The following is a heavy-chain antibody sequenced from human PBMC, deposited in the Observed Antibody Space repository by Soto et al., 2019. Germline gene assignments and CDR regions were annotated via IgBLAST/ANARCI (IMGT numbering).Heavy chain of an antibody. CDR3: ARYSLITSFGVDPGAV. J-gene: IGHJ6*02. CDR2: ISAYNGNT. D-gene: IGHD3-3*01. Sequence: GASVKVSCKASGYTFTSYGISWVRQAPGQGLEWMGWISAYNGNTNYAQKLQGRVTMTTDTSTSTAYMELRSLRSDDTAVYYCARYSLITSFGVDPGAVWGQGTTVTVSS. V-gene: IGHV1-18*01. CDR1: GYTFTSYG.